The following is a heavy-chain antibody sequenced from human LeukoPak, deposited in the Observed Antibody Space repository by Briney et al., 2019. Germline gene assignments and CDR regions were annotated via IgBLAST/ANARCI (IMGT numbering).Heavy chain of an antibody. D-gene: IGHD1-26*01. Sequence: ASVKVSCKASGYTFTGYYMHWGRQAPGQGLEWVGWINPNSGGTNYAQKFQGRVTMTRDTSISTAYMELSRLRSDDTAVYYCARALSGSYSDFDYWGQGTLVTVSS. CDR1: GYTFTGYY. J-gene: IGHJ4*02. V-gene: IGHV1-2*02. CDR2: INPNSGGT. CDR3: ARALSGSYSDFDY.